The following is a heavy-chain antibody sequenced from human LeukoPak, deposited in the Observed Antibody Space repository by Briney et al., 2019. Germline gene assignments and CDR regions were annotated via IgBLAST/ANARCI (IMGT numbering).Heavy chain of an antibody. CDR2: ISYDGSNK. CDR1: GFTFSSFG. V-gene: IGHV3-30*18. J-gene: IGHJ4*02. Sequence: GGSLRLSCAASGFTFSSFGIHWVRQAPGKGLEWVAVISYDGSNKYYADSVKGRFTISRDNSKNTLYLQMNSLRAEDTAVYYCAKDLTNYYDFWSGYGGLDYWGQGTLVTVSS. CDR3: AKDLTNYYDFWSGYGGLDY. D-gene: IGHD3-3*01.